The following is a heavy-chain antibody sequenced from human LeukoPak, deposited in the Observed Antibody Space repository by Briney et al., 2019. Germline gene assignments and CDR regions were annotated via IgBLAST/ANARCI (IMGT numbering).Heavy chain of an antibody. V-gene: IGHV1-58*01. D-gene: IGHD4-17*01. CDR1: GFTFTSSA. Sequence: AASVKVSCKASGFTFTSSAVQWVRQARGQRLEWIGWIVVGSGNTNYAQKFQERVTITRDMSTSTAYMELSSLRSEDTAAYYCAALYDYGDYRDYWGQGTLVTVSS. CDR3: AALYDYGDYRDY. CDR2: IVVGSGNT. J-gene: IGHJ4*02.